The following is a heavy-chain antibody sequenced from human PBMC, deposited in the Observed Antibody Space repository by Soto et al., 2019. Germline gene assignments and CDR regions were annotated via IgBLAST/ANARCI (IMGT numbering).Heavy chain of an antibody. CDR2: IIPILGIA. CDR3: AREHSGRWSHVDY. J-gene: IGHJ4*02. V-gene: IGHV1-69*04. CDR1: GGTFSSYT. Sequence: SVKVSCKASGGTFSSYTISWVRQAPGQGLEWMGRIIPILGIANYAQKFQGRVTITADKSTSTAYMELSSLRSEDTAVYYCAREHSGRWSHVDYWGQGTLVTVSS. D-gene: IGHD6-13*01.